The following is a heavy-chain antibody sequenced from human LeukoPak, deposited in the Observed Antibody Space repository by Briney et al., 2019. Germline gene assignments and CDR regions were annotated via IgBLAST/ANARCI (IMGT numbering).Heavy chain of an antibody. CDR1: GGSISSGGYY. V-gene: IGHV4-61*08. CDR3: ARGRDGYMDY. CDR2: IYYSGST. Sequence: SETLSLTCTVSGGSISSGGYYWSWIRQPPGKGLEWIGYIYYSGSTNYNPSLKSRVTISVDTSKNQFSLKLSSVTAADTAVYYCARGRDGYMDYWGQGTLVTVSS. J-gene: IGHJ4*02.